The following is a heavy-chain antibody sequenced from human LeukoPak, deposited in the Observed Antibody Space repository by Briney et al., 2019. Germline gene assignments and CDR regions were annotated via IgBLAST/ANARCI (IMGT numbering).Heavy chain of an antibody. CDR1: GYTFTDYH. Sequence: ASVKVSCKASGYTFTDYHIHWVRQAPGQGLEWVGWVNPNTGDTNYAQKFQGRVTMTRDTSTSTAYMELSRLRSDDTAVYYCAKIDISGLYYFDYWGQGTLVTVSS. J-gene: IGHJ4*02. D-gene: IGHD6-19*01. CDR3: AKIDISGLYYFDY. CDR2: VNPNTGDT. V-gene: IGHV1-2*02.